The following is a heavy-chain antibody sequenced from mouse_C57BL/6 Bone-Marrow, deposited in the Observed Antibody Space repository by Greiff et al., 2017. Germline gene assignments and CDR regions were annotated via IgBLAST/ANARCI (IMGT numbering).Heavy chain of an antibody. CDR1: GYSFTDYN. V-gene: IGHV1-39*01. J-gene: IGHJ2*01. CDR2: INPNYGTT. Sequence: EVQGVESGPELVKPGASVKISCKASGYSFTDYNMNWVKQSNGKSLEWIGVINPNYGTTSYNQKFKGKATLTVDQSSSTAYMQLNSLTSEDSAVYYGARWGDYDGRGYYFDYWGQGTTLTVSS. D-gene: IGHD2-4*01. CDR3: ARWGDYDGRGYYFDY.